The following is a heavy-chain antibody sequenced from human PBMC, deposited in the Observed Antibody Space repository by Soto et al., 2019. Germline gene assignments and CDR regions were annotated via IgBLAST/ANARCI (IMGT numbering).Heavy chain of an antibody. CDR3: ARGAYYGEGWFDP. CDR1: GGSISSGGYS. J-gene: IGHJ5*02. Sequence: QLQLQESGSGLVKPSQTLSLTCAVSGGSISSGGYSWSWIRQPPGKGLEWIGYIYHSGSTYYNPSPKSRVTISVDRSKTHYSLQLSSVTAADTAVYYCARGAYYGEGWFDPWGQGTLVTVSS. CDR2: IYHSGST. V-gene: IGHV4-30-2*01. D-gene: IGHD4-17*01.